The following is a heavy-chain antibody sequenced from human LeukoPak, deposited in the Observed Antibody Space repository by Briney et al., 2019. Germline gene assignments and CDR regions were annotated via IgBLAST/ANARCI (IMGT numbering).Heavy chain of an antibody. CDR3: ARDGVDSFDY. Sequence: SGGSLRLSCAASGFIFSSYWMHWVRQAPGKGLEWVSSISSSSSYIYYADSVKGRFTISRDNAKNSLYLQMNSLRAEDTAVYYCARDGVDSFDYWGQGTLVTVSS. CDR1: GFIFSSYW. J-gene: IGHJ4*02. D-gene: IGHD3/OR15-3a*01. CDR2: ISSSSSYI. V-gene: IGHV3-21*01.